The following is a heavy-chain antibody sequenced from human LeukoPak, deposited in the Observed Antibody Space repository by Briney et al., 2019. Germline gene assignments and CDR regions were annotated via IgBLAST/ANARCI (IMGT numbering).Heavy chain of an antibody. J-gene: IGHJ4*02. D-gene: IGHD3-22*01. CDR2: ISYDGSNK. Sequence: GGSLRLSCAGSEFTFSAYAMHWVRQAPGKGLEWVAVISYDGSNKYYADSVKGRFTISRDNSKNTLYLQMNSLRAEDTAVYYCAREADYYDSSGYYYRGYYFDYWGQGTLVTVSS. CDR1: EFTFSAYA. V-gene: IGHV3-30*04. CDR3: AREADYYDSSGYYYRGYYFDY.